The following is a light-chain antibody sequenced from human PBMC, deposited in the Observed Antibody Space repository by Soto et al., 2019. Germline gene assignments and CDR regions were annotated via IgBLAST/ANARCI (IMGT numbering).Light chain of an antibody. Sequence: EIVLTQSPGTLSLSPGDRATLSCRASQTVSNNYLAWCQQKPGQAPRVIMYGASRRATGIPDRFSGTGSETDFTLTINRLEPEDFAVYYCQQYENSPITFGQGTRLEIK. CDR1: QTVSNNY. V-gene: IGKV3-20*01. CDR3: QQYENSPIT. CDR2: GAS. J-gene: IGKJ5*01.